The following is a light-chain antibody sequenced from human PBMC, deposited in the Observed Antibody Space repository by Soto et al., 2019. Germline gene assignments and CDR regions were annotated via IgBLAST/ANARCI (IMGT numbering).Light chain of an antibody. CDR1: RSVLYKSNNENH. CDR3: QQYFDVPFT. Sequence: DIVMTQSPDSLAVSLGERATMNCKCSRSVLYKSNNENHLAWYQQKPGQPPQLIIYWASTQESGVPERFSGSGSGTDFTLTISSLEAEDVAFYWCQQYFDVPFTFGGGTKVDIK. J-gene: IGKJ4*01. V-gene: IGKV4-1*01. CDR2: WAS.